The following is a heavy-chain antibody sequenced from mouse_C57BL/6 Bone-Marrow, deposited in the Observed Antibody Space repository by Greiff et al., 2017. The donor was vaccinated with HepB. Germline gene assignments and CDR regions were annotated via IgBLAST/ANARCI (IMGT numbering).Heavy chain of an antibody. CDR1: GYTFTDYY. D-gene: IGHD2-3*01. Sequence: QVQLQQSGAELVRPGASVKLSCKASGYTFTDYYINWVKQRPGQGLEWIARIYPGSGNTYYNEKFKGKATLTAEKSSSTAYMQLSSLTSEDSAFYFCAREGGYYEDYYAMDYWGQGTSVTVSS. J-gene: IGHJ4*01. CDR3: AREGGYYEDYYAMDY. CDR2: IYPGSGNT. V-gene: IGHV1-76*01.